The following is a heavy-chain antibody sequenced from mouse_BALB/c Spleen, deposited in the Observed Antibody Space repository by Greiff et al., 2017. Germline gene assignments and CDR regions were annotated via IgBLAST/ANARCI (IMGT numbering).Heavy chain of an antibody. J-gene: IGHJ3*01. CDR2: ISYSGST. Sequence: VQLKQSGPGLVKPSQSLSLTCTVTGYSITSDYAWNWIRQFPGNKLEWMGYISYSGSTSYNPSLKSRISITRDTSKNQFFLQLNSVTTEDTATYYCARGGDYEAWLAYWGQGTLVTVSA. CDR1: GYSITSDYA. CDR3: ARGGDYEAWLAY. D-gene: IGHD2-4*01. V-gene: IGHV3-2*02.